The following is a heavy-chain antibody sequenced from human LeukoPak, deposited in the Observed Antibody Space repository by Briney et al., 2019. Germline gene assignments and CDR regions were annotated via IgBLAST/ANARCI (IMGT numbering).Heavy chain of an antibody. V-gene: IGHV1-8*01. Sequence: GASVKVSCKASGYTFTSYDINWVRQATGQGLEWMGWMNHKSGNTGYTQKFQGRVTMTRDTSISTAYMELSSLRSEETAMYYCARVNGDSDYWGQGTLVTVSS. CDR1: GYTFTSYD. CDR2: MNHKSGNT. D-gene: IGHD4-17*01. J-gene: IGHJ4*02. CDR3: ARVNGDSDY.